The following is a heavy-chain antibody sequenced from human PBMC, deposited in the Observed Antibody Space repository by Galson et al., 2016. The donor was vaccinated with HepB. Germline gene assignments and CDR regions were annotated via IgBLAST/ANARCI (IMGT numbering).Heavy chain of an antibody. CDR3: ARDYGHNNGVVIGYVMGV. Sequence: SLRLSCAASGFTFSGYGIHWVRQAPGKGLEWVAVISYDGHIKHYADSVKGRFTISRDNSQNTLYLQLNSLTAADTAIYFCARDYGHNNGVVIGYVMGVWGQGTTVTVSS. D-gene: IGHD2-2*01. CDR2: ISYDGHIK. J-gene: IGHJ6*02. V-gene: IGHV3-30*03. CDR1: GFTFSGYG.